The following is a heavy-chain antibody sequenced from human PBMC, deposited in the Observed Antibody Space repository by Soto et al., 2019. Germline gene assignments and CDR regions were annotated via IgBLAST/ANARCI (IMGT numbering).Heavy chain of an antibody. Sequence: PGGSLRLSCAASGFTFSSYSMNWVRQAPGKGLEWVSYISSSSSTIYYADSVKGRFTISRDNAKNSLYLQMNSLRDEDTAVYYCARDSEPSGSGSYYNNYGMEVWGQGTTVTVSS. J-gene: IGHJ6*02. CDR1: GFTFSSYS. CDR2: ISSSSSTI. CDR3: ARDSEPSGSGSYYNNYGMEV. V-gene: IGHV3-48*02. D-gene: IGHD3-10*01.